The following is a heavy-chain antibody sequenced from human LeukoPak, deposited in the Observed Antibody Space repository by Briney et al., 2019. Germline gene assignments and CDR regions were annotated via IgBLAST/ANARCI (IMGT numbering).Heavy chain of an antibody. CDR3: ARGRRSYRYYYDSRDAFDI. CDR1: GGSFSGYY. Sequence: KPSETLSLTCAVSGGSFSGYYWSWIRQPPGKGLEWIGEINHSGSTNYNPSLKSRVTVSVDTSKNQFSLKLSSVTAADTAVYYCARGRRSYRYYYDSRDAFDIWGQGAMVTVSS. D-gene: IGHD3-22*01. CDR2: INHSGST. V-gene: IGHV4-34*01. J-gene: IGHJ3*02.